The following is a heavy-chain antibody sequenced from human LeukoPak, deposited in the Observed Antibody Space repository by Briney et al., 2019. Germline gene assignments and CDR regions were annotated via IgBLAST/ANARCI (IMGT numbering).Heavy chain of an antibody. J-gene: IGHJ3*02. D-gene: IGHD3-10*01. CDR2: ISYDGSNK. CDR3: ARDRLWFGELPARGAFDI. CDR1: GFTFSSYA. Sequence: PGRSLRLSCAASGFTFSSYAMHWVRQAPGKGLEWVAVISYDGSNKYYADSVKGRFTISRDNSKNTLYLQMNSLRAEDTAVYYCARDRLWFGELPARGAFDIWGQGTMVTVSS. V-gene: IGHV3-30-3*01.